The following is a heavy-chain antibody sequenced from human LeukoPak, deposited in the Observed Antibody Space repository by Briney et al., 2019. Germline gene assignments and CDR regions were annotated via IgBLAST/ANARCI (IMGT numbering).Heavy chain of an antibody. CDR3: ARDRRGGYDPYYSDY. V-gene: IGHV3-33*01. Sequence: GGSLRLSCPASGFTFSNFGMHWVRQAPGKGLEWVAVVWYDGTDKYYAESVKGRFTISRDNYKNTLYLQMNSLRAEDTAVYYCARDRRGGYDPYYSDYWGQGTLVIVSS. CDR2: VWYDGTDK. J-gene: IGHJ4*02. D-gene: IGHD5-12*01. CDR1: GFTFSNFG.